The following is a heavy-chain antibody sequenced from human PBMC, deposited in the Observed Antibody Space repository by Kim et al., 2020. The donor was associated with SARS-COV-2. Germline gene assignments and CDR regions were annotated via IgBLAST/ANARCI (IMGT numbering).Heavy chain of an antibody. V-gene: IGHV3-33*01. Sequence: GSNKDYADSVKGRFTISRDNSKNTLYLQMNSLRAEDTAVYYCAREPYFDYWGQGTLVTVSS. CDR3: AREPYFDY. J-gene: IGHJ4*02. CDR2: GSNK.